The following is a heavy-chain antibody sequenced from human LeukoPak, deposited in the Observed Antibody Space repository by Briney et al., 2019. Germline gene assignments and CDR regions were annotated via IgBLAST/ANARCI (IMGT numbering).Heavy chain of an antibody. CDR1: GYSFTSYW. J-gene: IGHJ3*02. V-gene: IGHV5-51*01. CDR2: IYPGDSDT. Sequence: AGESLKISCKGSGYSFTSYWIGWVRQMPGKGLEWIGIIYPGDSDTRYSPSFQGQVTISADKSISTAYLQWSSLKASDTAMYYCARQGGGVGAKGSAFDIWGQGTMVTVSS. D-gene: IGHD1-26*01. CDR3: ARQGGGVGAKGSAFDI.